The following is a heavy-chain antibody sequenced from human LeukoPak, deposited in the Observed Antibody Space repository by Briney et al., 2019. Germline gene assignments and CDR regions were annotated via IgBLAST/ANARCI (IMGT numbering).Heavy chain of an antibody. D-gene: IGHD6-19*01. CDR3: VRQYSSGWSWYYGLDA. J-gene: IGHJ6*02. Sequence: SQTLSLTCAVSGDSASSNTAAWNWIRQSPSRGLEWLGRTYYRSNWNNDYAPSVKSRVTINPDTSKNQFSLQLNSVTPEDTAVYYCVRQYSSGWSWYYGLDAWGQGTTVTVSS. CDR2: TYYRSNWNN. V-gene: IGHV6-1*01. CDR1: GDSASSNTAA.